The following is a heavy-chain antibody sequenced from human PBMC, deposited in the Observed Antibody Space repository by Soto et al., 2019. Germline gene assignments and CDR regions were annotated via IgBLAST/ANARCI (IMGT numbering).Heavy chain of an antibody. CDR2: IYNSGTT. V-gene: IGHV4-59*01. Sequence: LSLTCAVSGDSITSNHWNWIRQPPGRGLEWIGYIYNSGTTKYSPSLKSRVIISVDTSKNQLSLKLSSVTAADTAVYYCARVSMSTVSWGFDPWGQGTLVTVSS. D-gene: IGHD4-4*01. CDR3: ARVSMSTVSWGFDP. J-gene: IGHJ5*02. CDR1: GDSITSNH.